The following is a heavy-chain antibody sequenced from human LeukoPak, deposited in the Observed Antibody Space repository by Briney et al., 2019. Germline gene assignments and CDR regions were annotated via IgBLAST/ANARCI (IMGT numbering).Heavy chain of an antibody. D-gene: IGHD1-26*01. J-gene: IGHJ3*02. V-gene: IGHV3-7*01. CDR1: GFTFSSYW. CDR3: ARAGGTYYGIAFDI. Sequence: WGSLRLSCAASGFTFSSYWMSWVRQAPGKGLEWVANIKQDGSEKYYVDSVKGRFTISRDNAKNSLYLQMNSLRAEDTAVYYCARAGGTYYGIAFDIRGQGTMVTVSS. CDR2: IKQDGSEK.